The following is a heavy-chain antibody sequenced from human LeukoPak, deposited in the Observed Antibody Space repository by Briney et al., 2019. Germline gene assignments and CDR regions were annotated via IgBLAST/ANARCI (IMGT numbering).Heavy chain of an antibody. CDR2: ISSSSSYI. Sequence: GGSLRLSCTASGFTFRSYRMHRVRQAPGKGLEWVSSISSSSSYIYYADSVKGRFTISRDNAKNSLYLQMNSLRAEDTAVYYCARATAVAGFDYWGQGTLVTVSS. CDR1: GFTFRSYR. V-gene: IGHV3-21*01. CDR3: ARATAVAGFDY. D-gene: IGHD6-19*01. J-gene: IGHJ4*02.